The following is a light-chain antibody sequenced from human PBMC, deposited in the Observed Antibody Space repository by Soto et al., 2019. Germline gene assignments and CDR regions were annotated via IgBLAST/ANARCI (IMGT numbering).Light chain of an antibody. CDR1: SSDVGGYNY. Sequence: QSALTQPASVSGSPGQSITISCTGTSSDVGGYNYVSWYQHHPGKAPKLIIYDVSNRPSGVSSRFSGSKSGNTASLTISGLQTEDESDYYCSSYTSSSTHVVFGGGTQLTVL. J-gene: IGLJ2*01. CDR2: DVS. V-gene: IGLV2-14*03. CDR3: SSYTSSSTHVV.